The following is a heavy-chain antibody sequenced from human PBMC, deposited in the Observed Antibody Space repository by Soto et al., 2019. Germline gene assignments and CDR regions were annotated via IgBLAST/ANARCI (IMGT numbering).Heavy chain of an antibody. D-gene: IGHD6-19*01. CDR2: IIPIFGTT. J-gene: IGHJ4*02. Sequence: QVQLVQSGAEVKKPGSSVKVSCKASGGTFSSYPLSWVRQAPGQGLGWMGGIIPIFGTTKYAQKFQGRVTIIADESTTTASTELGSLRSWDTAVYYWTMIHNISGSDYWGQGTLVTVSS. CDR3: TMIHNISGSDY. CDR1: GGTFSSYP. V-gene: IGHV1-69*01.